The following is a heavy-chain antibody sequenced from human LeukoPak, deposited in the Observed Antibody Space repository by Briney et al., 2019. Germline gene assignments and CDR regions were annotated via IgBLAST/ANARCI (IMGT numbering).Heavy chain of an antibody. V-gene: IGHV4-4*07. D-gene: IGHD3-3*02. CDR3: ARDVGFLEWLPSNGVAFDI. CDR2: IYTSGST. J-gene: IGHJ3*02. CDR1: GGSISSYY. Sequence: PSETLSLTCTVSGGSISSYYWSWIRQPAGKGLEWIGRIYTSGSTNYNPSLKSRVTMSVDTSKNQFSLKLSSVTAADTAVYYCARDVGFLEWLPSNGVAFDIWGQGTMVTVSS.